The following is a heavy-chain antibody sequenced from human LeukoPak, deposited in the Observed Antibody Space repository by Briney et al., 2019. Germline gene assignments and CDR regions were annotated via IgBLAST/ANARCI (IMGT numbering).Heavy chain of an antibody. CDR1: GFTFSSYA. CDR3: AGYQQPSGSPGDY. J-gene: IGHJ4*02. Sequence: GRSLRLSCAASGFTFSSYAMHWVRQAPGKGLEWVAVISYDGSNKYYADSVKGRFTISRDNSKNTLYLQMNSLRAEDTAVYYCAGYQQPSGSPGDYWGQGTLVTVSS. V-gene: IGHV3-30-3*01. D-gene: IGHD6-13*01. CDR2: ISYDGSNK.